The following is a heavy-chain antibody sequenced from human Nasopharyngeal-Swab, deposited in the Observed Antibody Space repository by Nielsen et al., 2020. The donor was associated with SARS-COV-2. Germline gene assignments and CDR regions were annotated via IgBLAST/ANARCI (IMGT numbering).Heavy chain of an antibody. CDR1: GFTFNNYN. CDR3: ARDGLDYDFWSAYFMDV. V-gene: IGHV3-21*01. J-gene: IGHJ6*02. Sequence: GESLKISCAASGFTFNNYNFNWVRQAPGKGLEWVSSISSSSSYIYYADSVKGRFTISRDNAKNSLYLQMNSLRAEDTAVYYCARDGLDYDFWSAYFMDVWGQGTTLTVSS. CDR2: ISSSSSYI. D-gene: IGHD3-3*01.